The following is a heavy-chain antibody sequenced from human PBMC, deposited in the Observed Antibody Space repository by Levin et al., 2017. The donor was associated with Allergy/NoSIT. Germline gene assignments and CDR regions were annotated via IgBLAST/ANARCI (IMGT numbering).Heavy chain of an antibody. D-gene: IGHD1-26*01. CDR2: VNHSGST. J-gene: IGHJ4*02. V-gene: IGHV4-34*01. CDR3: ARGVGIGVLPGAVEDLYFDY. CDR1: GGSFSGYS. Sequence: SETLSLTCAVYGGSFSGYSWTWIRQPPGKGLEWIGEVNHSGSTYYNPSLKSRVTISMDTSKNQFSLRLRSVTATDTAVYYCARGVGIGVLPGAVEDLYFDYWSQGALVTVSS.